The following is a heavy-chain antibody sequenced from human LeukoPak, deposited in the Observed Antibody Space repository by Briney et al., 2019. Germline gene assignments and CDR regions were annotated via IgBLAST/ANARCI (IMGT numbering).Heavy chain of an antibody. CDR2: IYSGGGT. CDR3: ARATTLGYYYGLDV. CDR1: GITVSSDY. V-gene: IGHV3-66*01. D-gene: IGHD3-16*01. J-gene: IGHJ6*02. Sequence: GGSLRLSCAGSGITVSSDYMSWVRQAPRKGLEWVSAIYSGGGTYYADSVKGRFTISRDNPRTTVNLQMNSLSAEDTAVYYCARATTLGYYYGLDVWGQGTTVTVSS.